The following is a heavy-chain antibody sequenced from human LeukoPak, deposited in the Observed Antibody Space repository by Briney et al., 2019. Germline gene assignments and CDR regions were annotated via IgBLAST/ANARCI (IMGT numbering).Heavy chain of an antibody. CDR3: VQWSSGSYDRKDYYYYGMDV. Sequence: GWSLRLSCAASGFTFSSYEMNWVRQAPGKGLEWVSYISSSGSTIYYADSVKGRFTISRDNAKNSLYLQMNSLRAEDTAVYYCVQWSSGSYDRKDYYYYGMDVWGQGTTVTVSS. V-gene: IGHV3-48*03. D-gene: IGHD3-22*01. J-gene: IGHJ6*02. CDR1: GFTFSSYE. CDR2: ISSSGSTI.